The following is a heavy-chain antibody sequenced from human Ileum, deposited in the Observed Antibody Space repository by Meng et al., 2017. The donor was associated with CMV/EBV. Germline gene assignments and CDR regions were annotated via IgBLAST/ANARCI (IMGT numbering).Heavy chain of an antibody. J-gene: IGHJ4*02. CDR3: AKDRSSDYYSFDY. CDR2: IYGGLITT. D-gene: IGHD4-17*01. CDR1: GFTLSSYA. V-gene: IGHV3-23*03. Sequence: GGSLRLSCAASGFTLSSYAMSWVRRSPGKGLEWVSVIYGGLITTYYADSVKGRFTISRDDSKNTLYLQMNSLRVEDTAVYYVAKDRSSDYYSFDYWGQGTLVTVSS.